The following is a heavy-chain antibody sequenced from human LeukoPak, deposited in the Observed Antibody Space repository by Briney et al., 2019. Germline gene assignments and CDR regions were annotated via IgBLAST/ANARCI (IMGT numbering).Heavy chain of an antibody. V-gene: IGHV3-48*01. CDR2: ISDSSDTM. CDR3: ARDLIVGTTIRYYFDY. D-gene: IGHD1-26*01. J-gene: IGHJ4*02. Sequence: GGSLRLSCAASGFTFSYYSMNWARQAPGKGLEWVSYISDSSDTMYYADSVKGRFTISRDNAKNSLYLQMNRLRAEDTAVYYCARDLIVGTTIRYYFDYWGQGTLVTVSS. CDR1: GFTFSYYS.